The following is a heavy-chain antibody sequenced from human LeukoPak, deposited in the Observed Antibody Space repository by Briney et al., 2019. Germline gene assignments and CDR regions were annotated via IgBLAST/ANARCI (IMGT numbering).Heavy chain of an antibody. CDR3: ARDRGGYSYGCDY. J-gene: IGHJ4*02. CDR1: GFTFSSYA. V-gene: IGHV3-30*04. Sequence: GGSLRLSCAASGFTFSSYAMHWVRQAPGKGLEWVAVISYDGSNKYYADSVKGRFTISRDNSKNTLYLRMNSLRAEDTAVYYCARDRGGYSYGCDYWGQGTLVTVSS. CDR2: ISYDGSNK. D-gene: IGHD5-18*01.